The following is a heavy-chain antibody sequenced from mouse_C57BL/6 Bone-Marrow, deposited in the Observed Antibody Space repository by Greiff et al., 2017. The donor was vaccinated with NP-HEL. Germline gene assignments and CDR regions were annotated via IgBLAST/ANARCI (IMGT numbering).Heavy chain of an antibody. J-gene: IGHJ3*01. CDR3: ARFTTRRGFAY. CDR2: ISYDGSN. V-gene: IGHV3-6*01. Sequence: EVQLQESGPGLVKPSQSLSLTCSVTGYSITSGYYWNWIRQFPGNKLEWMGYISYDGSNNYNPSLKNRISITRDTSKNQFFLKLNSVTTEDTATYYCARFTTRRGFAYWGQGTLVTVSA. D-gene: IGHD1-1*01. CDR1: GYSITSGYY.